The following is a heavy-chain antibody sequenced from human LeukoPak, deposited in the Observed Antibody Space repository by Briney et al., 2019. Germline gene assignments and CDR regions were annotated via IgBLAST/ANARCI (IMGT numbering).Heavy chain of an antibody. J-gene: IGHJ4*02. CDR2: FDPEDGET. CDR1: GYTLTELS. D-gene: IGHD3-22*01. Sequence: ASVKVSCKVSGYTLTELSMHWVRQAPGKGLEWMGGFDPEDGETIYAQKFQGRVTMTEDTSTDTAYMELSSLRSVDTAVYYCATARGQYDSSGYYAFWGQGTLITVSS. CDR3: ATARGQYDSSGYYAF. V-gene: IGHV1-24*01.